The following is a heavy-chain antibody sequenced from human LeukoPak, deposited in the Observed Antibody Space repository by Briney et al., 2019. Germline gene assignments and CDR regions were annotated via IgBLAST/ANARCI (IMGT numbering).Heavy chain of an antibody. J-gene: IGHJ6*02. D-gene: IGHD6-13*01. CDR3: AIRKQQVVPPRAYPYYYGMDV. CDR1: RFTVSSNY. Sequence: GGSLRLSCAASRFTVSSNYMSRVRQAPGKGLEWVSVIYSGGSTYYADSVKGRFTISRDKSKNTLYLLMISLRAEDTAVYYCAIRKQQVVPPRAYPYYYGMDVWGQGTTVTVSS. V-gene: IGHV3-53*01. CDR2: IYSGGST.